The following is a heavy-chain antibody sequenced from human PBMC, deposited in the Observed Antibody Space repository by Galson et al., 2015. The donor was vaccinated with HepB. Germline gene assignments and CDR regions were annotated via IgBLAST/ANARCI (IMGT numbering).Heavy chain of an antibody. CDR2: IKSNGETA. D-gene: IGHD3-10*01. Sequence: LRLSCAASGFTFSNYWIHWVRQAPGKGLVWVSRIKSNGETADYADSVKGRFTISRDNAKNRLFMDMDSLTVEDTAVYFCAGTITPAPIPLFDSWGQGTLVTVSS. J-gene: IGHJ4*02. CDR3: AGTITPAPIPLFDS. V-gene: IGHV3-74*01. CDR1: GFTFSNYW.